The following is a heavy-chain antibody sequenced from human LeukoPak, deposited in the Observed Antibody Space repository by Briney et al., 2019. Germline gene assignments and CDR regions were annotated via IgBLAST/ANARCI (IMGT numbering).Heavy chain of an antibody. V-gene: IGHV3-30-3*01. J-gene: IGHJ5*02. D-gene: IGHD6-13*01. CDR3: ARPIAAVVGNWFDP. Sequence: RSLRLSCAASGFTFSSYAMHWVRQAPGKGLEWVAVISYDGSNKYYADSVKGRFTISRDNSKNTLYLQMNSLRAEDTAVYYCARPIAAVVGNWFDPWGQGTLVTVSS. CDR2: ISYDGSNK. CDR1: GFTFSSYA.